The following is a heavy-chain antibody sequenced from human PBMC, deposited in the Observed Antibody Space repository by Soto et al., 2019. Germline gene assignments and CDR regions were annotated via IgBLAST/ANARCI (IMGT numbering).Heavy chain of an antibody. CDR1: GGSFSGYY. CDR3: ARFSGSYFGGDY. V-gene: IGHV4-34*01. Sequence: SETLSLTCAVYGGSFSGYYWSWIRQPPGKGLEWIGEINHSGSTNYNPSLKSRVTISVDTSKNQFSLKLSSVTAADTAVYYCARFSGSYFGGDYWGQGTLVTVSS. CDR2: INHSGST. J-gene: IGHJ4*02. D-gene: IGHD1-26*01.